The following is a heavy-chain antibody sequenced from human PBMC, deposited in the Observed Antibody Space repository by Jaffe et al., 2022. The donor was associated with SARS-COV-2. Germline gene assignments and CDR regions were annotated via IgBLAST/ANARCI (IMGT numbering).Heavy chain of an antibody. V-gene: IGHV3-30-3*01. CDR2: ISYDGSNK. Sequence: QVQLVESGGGVVQPGRSLRLSCAASGFTFSSYAMHWVRQAPGKGLEWVAVISYDGSNKYYADSVKGRFTISRDNSKNTLYLQMNSLRAEDTAVYYCAREPYSSSPRGWFDPWGQGTLVTVSS. CDR3: AREPYSSSPRGWFDP. D-gene: IGHD6-6*01. CDR1: GFTFSSYA. J-gene: IGHJ5*02.